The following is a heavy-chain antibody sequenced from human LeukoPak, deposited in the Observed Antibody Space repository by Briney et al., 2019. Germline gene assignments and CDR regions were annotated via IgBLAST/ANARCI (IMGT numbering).Heavy chain of an antibody. J-gene: IGHJ6*03. CDR1: GYTFTSYY. Sequence: GASVKVSCKASGYTFTSYYMHWVRQAPGQGLEWMGIINPRGGSTSYAQKFQGRVTMTRDMSTSTVYMELSSLRSEDTAVYYCARGRRIAARPRYYYYMDVWGKGTTVTVSS. CDR2: INPRGGST. D-gene: IGHD6-25*01. CDR3: ARGRRIAARPRYYYYMDV. V-gene: IGHV1-46*01.